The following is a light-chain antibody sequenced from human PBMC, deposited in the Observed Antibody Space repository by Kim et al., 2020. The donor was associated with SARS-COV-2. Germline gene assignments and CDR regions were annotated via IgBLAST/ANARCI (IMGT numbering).Light chain of an antibody. V-gene: IGKV3-15*01. J-gene: IGKJ2*01. CDR3: QQYNIWPLVYT. CDR2: GAS. Sequence: SPGERATLTCRASQSVSSNLAWYQQKPGQAPRLLIYGASTRATGIPARFSGSGSGTEFTLTISSLQSEDFAVYYCQQYNIWPLVYTFGQGTKLEI. CDR1: QSVSSN.